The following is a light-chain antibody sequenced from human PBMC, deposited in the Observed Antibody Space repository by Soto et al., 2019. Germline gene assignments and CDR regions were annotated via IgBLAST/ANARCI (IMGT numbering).Light chain of an antibody. CDR3: QQYYSTPT. Sequence: DIVMTQSPDSLAVSLGERDTINCKSSQSVLYSSNNMNYLAWYQQKPGQPPKLLIYWASTRESGVPDRFSGSGSGTDFTLTISSLQAEDVAVYYCQQYYSTPTFGQGTKLEIK. J-gene: IGKJ2*01. CDR2: WAS. CDR1: QSVLYSSNNMNY. V-gene: IGKV4-1*01.